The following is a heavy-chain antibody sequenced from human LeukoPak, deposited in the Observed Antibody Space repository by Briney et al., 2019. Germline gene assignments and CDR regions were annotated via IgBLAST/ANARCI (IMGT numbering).Heavy chain of an antibody. J-gene: IGHJ4*02. D-gene: IGHD1-26*01. CDR3: ARQSGTYWGLDY. CDR2: MNVKTGAT. CDR1: GYTFTDYY. V-gene: IGHV1-2*02. Sequence: ASVKVSCKASGYTFTDYYIHWVRQAPGHGLEWLGWMNVKTGATSSAQRFPGRFTMTRDTSIGTASMEFSSLTSDDTAVYYCARQSGTYWGLDYWGQGTLVTVSS.